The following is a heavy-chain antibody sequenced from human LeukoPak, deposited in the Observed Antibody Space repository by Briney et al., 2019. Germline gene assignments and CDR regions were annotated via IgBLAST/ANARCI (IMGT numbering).Heavy chain of an antibody. CDR3: ARVPRSYYYYYYMDV. V-gene: IGHV4-4*02. J-gene: IGHJ6*03. CDR2: IYHSGST. CDR1: GGSISSSNW. Sequence: SGTLSLTCAVYGGSISSSNWWSWVRQAPGKGREGSGEIYHSGSTNYNRSLKSRVTMSVDKSKNQFSLKLSSVTAADTAVYYCARVPRSYYYYYYMDVWGKGTTVTVSS.